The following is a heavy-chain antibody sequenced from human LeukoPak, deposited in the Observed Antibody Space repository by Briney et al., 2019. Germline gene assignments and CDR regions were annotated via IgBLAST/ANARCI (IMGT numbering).Heavy chain of an antibody. Sequence: GGSLSLSCAASGFTFNSYSMNWVRQAPGKGLEGVSSICNSSSYIYYADSVKGRFTISRDNAKNSLYLQMNSLRAEDTAVYYCARESPDSGWYFYYYGMDVWGQGTTVTVSS. CDR3: ARESPDSGWYFYYYGMDV. CDR1: GFTFNSYS. J-gene: IGHJ6*02. V-gene: IGHV3-21*01. CDR2: ICNSSSYI. D-gene: IGHD6-19*01.